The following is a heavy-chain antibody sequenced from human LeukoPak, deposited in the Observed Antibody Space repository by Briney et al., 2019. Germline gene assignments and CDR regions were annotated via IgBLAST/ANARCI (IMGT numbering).Heavy chain of an antibody. CDR2: ISANNGNT. V-gene: IGHV1-18*01. Sequence: ASVKVSCKASGYAFTSYGISWVRQAPGQGLEWMGWISANNGNTNYARKFQDRVTMTTDTSTTTVYMELRSLTSDDTAVYYCARDQSPGLFDYWGQGTLVSVSS. CDR3: ARDQSPGLFDY. CDR1: GYAFTSYG. J-gene: IGHJ4*02.